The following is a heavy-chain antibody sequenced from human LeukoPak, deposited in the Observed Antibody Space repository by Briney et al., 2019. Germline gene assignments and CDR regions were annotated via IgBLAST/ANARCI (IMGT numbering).Heavy chain of an antibody. J-gene: IGHJ4*02. CDR1: GFTFSSYW. CDR2: INSDGSST. D-gene: IGHD6-19*01. CDR3: AKAYSSAWTGPFDS. Sequence: GGSLRLSCAASGFTFSSYWMHWVRQAPGKGLVWVSRINSDGSSTSYADSVKGRFTISRDTSKSTLYLQMHSLRAEDTAIYYCAKAYSSAWTGPFDSWGQGTLVTVSS. V-gene: IGHV3-74*01.